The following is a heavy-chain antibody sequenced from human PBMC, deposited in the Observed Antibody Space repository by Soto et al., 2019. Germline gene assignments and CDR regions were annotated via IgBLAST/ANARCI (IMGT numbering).Heavy chain of an antibody. CDR1: GFTFNNFA. D-gene: IGHD3-9*01. CDR3: AKVRQRFLDILTGATNFDS. CDR2: ISSDGDLR. Sequence: EVHLLGSGGDLVQPGGSLRLSCEVSGFTFNNFAMSWVRQSPGKGLEWVSTISSDGDLRHYAASVKGRFTISRDNFKSSLFLQMNSLRAEDTALYFCAKVRQRFLDILTGATNFDSWGQGTLVTVSS. J-gene: IGHJ4*02. V-gene: IGHV3-23*01.